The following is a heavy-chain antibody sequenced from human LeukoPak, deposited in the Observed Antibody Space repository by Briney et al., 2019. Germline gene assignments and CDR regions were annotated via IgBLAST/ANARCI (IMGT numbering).Heavy chain of an antibody. Sequence: GGSLRLSCAASGFTVSSNYMSWVRQAPGKGLEWVSVIYSGGSTYYADSVKGRFTISRDNSKNTLYLQMISLRAEDTAVYYCARESGYNYGYIDSWGQGTLVTVSS. CDR3: ARESGYNYGYIDS. CDR2: IYSGGST. J-gene: IGHJ4*02. CDR1: GFTVSSNY. V-gene: IGHV3-53*01. D-gene: IGHD5-18*01.